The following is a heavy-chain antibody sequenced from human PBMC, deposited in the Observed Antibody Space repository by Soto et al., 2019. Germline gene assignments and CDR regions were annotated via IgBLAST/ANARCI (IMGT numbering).Heavy chain of an antibody. J-gene: IGHJ4*02. Sequence: PSETLSLTCTVSDASVWIDSYFCTLIRQPPGKGLEWIAYISHTGDTNYNPSLKSRVTISIDTSRNQFSLTVPSVTAADTAVYFCARIVVGVTVDLWGQGSLVTVSS. D-gene: IGHD1-26*01. CDR3: ARIVVGVTVDL. V-gene: IGHV4-61*01. CDR1: DASVWIDSYF. CDR2: ISHTGDT.